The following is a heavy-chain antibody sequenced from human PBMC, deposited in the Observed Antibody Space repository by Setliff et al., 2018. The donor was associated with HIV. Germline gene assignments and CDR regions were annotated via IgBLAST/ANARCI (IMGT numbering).Heavy chain of an antibody. CDR2: INHSGST. CDR3: ASFSPPFDY. Sequence: KASETLSLTCAVYGGSFSGYYWSWIRQPPGKGLEWIGEINHSGSTNYNPSLKSRVTISVDTSKSQFSLKLSSVTAADTAVYYCASFSPPFDYWGQGTLVTVSS. V-gene: IGHV4-34*01. CDR1: GGSFSGYY. D-gene: IGHD3-3*01. J-gene: IGHJ4*02.